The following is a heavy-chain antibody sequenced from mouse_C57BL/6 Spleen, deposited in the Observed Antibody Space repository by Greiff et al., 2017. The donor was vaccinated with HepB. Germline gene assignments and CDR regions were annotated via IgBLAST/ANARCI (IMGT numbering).Heavy chain of an antibody. D-gene: IGHD1-1*01. Sequence: VMLVESGPGLVQPSQSLSITCTVSGFSLTSYGVHWVRQSPGKGLEWLGVIWSGGSTDYNAAFISRLSISKDNSKSQVFFKMNSLQADDTAIYYCASYYSYAMDYWGQGTSVTVSS. V-gene: IGHV2-2*01. J-gene: IGHJ4*01. CDR2: IWSGGST. CDR3: ASYYSYAMDY. CDR1: GFSLTSYG.